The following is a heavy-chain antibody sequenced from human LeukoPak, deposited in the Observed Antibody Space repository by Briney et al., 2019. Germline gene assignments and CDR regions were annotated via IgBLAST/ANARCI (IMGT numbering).Heavy chain of an antibody. CDR1: GFSFNDYG. CDR2: ISYDGSNK. CDR3: AKPPPGDTMVRGVIITGAFDI. J-gene: IGHJ3*02. Sequence: GGSLRLSCATSGFSFNDYGIHWVREAPGKGLEWVAIISYDGSNKYYADSVKGRFTISRDNSKNTLYLQMNSLRAEDTAVYYCAKPPPGDTMVRGVIITGAFDIWGQGTMVTVSS. D-gene: IGHD3-10*01. V-gene: IGHV3-30*18.